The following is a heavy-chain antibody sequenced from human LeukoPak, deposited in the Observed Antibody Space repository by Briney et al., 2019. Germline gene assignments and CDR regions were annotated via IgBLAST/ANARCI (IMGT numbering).Heavy chain of an antibody. CDR3: AGDPYCSGGSCYWRAYWYFDL. D-gene: IGHD2-15*01. V-gene: IGHV4-30-4*01. Sequence: SQTLSLTCTVSGGSISSGDYYWSWIRQPPGKGLEWIGYIYYSGSTYYNPSLKSRVTISVDTSKNQFSLKLSSVTAADTAVYYCAGDPYCSGGSCYWRAYWYFDLWGRGTLVTVSS. CDR1: GGSISSGDYY. J-gene: IGHJ2*01. CDR2: IYYSGST.